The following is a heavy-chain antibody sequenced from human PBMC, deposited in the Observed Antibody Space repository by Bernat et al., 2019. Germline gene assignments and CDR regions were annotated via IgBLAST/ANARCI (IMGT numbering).Heavy chain of an antibody. V-gene: IGHV2-70*01. CDR3: ARIRHSNSWWDAFDI. CDR2: IDWDDDK. CDR1: GFSLSTSGMC. J-gene: IGHJ3*02. D-gene: IGHD6-13*01. Sequence: QVTLRESGPALVKPTQTLTLTCTFSGFSLSTSGMCVSWIRQPPGKALEWLALIDWDDDKYYSTSLKTRLTISKDTSKNQVVLTMTNMDPVDTATYYCARIRHSNSWWDAFDIWGQGTMVTVSS.